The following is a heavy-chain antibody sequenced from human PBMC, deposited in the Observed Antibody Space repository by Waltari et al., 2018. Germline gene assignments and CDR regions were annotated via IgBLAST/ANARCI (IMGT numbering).Heavy chain of an antibody. D-gene: IGHD3-16*01. V-gene: IGHV7-4-1*02. Sequence: QVQLVQSGSELKKPGASVKVSCKASGYTFTDHAMNWVRQAPGQGLQFLGWSNTNTQNPFYARGFEGRFVFSLDTSISTAYMEITSLKTEDTAVYYCARELLGGGAFDSWGQGTLVSVSS. J-gene: IGHJ4*02. CDR3: ARELLGGGAFDS. CDR2: SNTNTQNP. CDR1: GYTFTDHA.